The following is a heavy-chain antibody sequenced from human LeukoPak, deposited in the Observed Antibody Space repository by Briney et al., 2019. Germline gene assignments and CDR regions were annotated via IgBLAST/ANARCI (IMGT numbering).Heavy chain of an antibody. D-gene: IGHD6-13*01. V-gene: IGHV1-18*01. Sequence: ASVKVSCKASGGTFSSYAISWVRQAPGQGLEWMGWISAYNGNTNYAQKLQGRVTMTTDTSTSTAYMELRSLRSDDTAVYYCARDLLGYSSSWHRKDYWGQGTLVTVSS. CDR3: ARDLLGYSSSWHRKDY. CDR2: ISAYNGNT. CDR1: GGTFSSYA. J-gene: IGHJ4*02.